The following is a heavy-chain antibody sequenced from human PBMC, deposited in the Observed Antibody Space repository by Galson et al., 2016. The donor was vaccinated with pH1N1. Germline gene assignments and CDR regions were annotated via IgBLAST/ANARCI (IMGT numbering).Heavy chain of an antibody. J-gene: IGHJ4*02. D-gene: IGHD6-19*01. V-gene: IGHV3-7*01. Sequence: SLRLSCAASGFTFSNYWMNWVRQAPGKGLEWVANIKQDGSEKYYVGSVKGRFTISRDKAKNSVYLQMNSLRVEDTAVYYCARALAVAESYWGQGTLVTVSS. CDR1: GFTFSNYW. CDR2: IKQDGSEK. CDR3: ARALAVAESY.